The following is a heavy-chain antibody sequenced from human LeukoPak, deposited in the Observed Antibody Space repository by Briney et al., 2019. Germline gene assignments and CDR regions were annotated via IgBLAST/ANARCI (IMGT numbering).Heavy chain of an antibody. D-gene: IGHD6-13*01. V-gene: IGHV3-9*01. CDR3: AKDYGYSSSWYDY. Sequence: PGGSLRLSCAAPGFTFDDYGMHWVRRAPGKGLEWVSSISWNSASVGYVDSVKGRFTISRDNAKNSLYLQMNSLRAEDTALYYCAKDYGYSSSWYDYWGQGTLVTVSS. CDR2: ISWNSASV. CDR1: GFTFDDYG. J-gene: IGHJ4*02.